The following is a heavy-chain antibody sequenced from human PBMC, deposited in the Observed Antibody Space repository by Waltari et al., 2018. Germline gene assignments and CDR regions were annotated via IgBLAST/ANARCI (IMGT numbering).Heavy chain of an antibody. J-gene: IGHJ4*02. D-gene: IGHD1-1*01. Sequence: EVQLLESGGGLVQPGGSLRLSCAASGLTFINYGMSWVRQAPGKGLEWVSGISGSGCGTYYADSVKGRFTISRDNSKNTLYLQMNSLRADDSAFYYCARAYNWNDFFDFWGLGTLVTVSS. CDR1: GLTFINYG. CDR3: ARAYNWNDFFDF. CDR2: ISGSGCGT. V-gene: IGHV3-23*01.